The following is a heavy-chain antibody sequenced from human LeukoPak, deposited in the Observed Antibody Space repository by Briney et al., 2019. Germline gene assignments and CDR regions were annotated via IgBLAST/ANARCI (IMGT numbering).Heavy chain of an antibody. CDR3: AKGPNYYYYYMDV. CDR1: GFTVSSNE. Sequence: QTGGSLRLSCAASGFTVSSNEMSWVRQAPGKGLEWVSSISGGSTYYADSRKGRFTISRDNAKNSLYLQMNSLRAEDTAVYYCAKGPNYYYYYMDVWGKGTTVTVSS. V-gene: IGHV3-38-3*01. CDR2: ISGGST. J-gene: IGHJ6*03.